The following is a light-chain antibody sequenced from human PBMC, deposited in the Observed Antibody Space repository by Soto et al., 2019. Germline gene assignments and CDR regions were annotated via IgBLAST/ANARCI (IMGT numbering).Light chain of an antibody. J-gene: IGLJ1*01. CDR3: SSLTTSRLYV. CDR2: GVR. Sequence: QSVLTQPTSVSGSPGQSIAIPCTGNGNDIGAYDYVSWYQQHPGKAPRLLIHGVRNRPPGISSRFSGFKSGLTASLTISGLQGEDEADYYCSSLTTSRLYVFGPGTKVTVL. V-gene: IGLV2-14*01. CDR1: GNDIGAYDY.